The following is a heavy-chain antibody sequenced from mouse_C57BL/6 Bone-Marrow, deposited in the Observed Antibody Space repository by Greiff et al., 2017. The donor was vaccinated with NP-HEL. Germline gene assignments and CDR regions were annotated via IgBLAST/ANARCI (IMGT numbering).Heavy chain of an antibody. J-gene: IGHJ1*03. CDR2: INPGSGGT. CDR3: ARNYGYFDV. V-gene: IGHV1-54*01. Sequence: QVQLKQSGAELVRPGTSVKVSCKASGYAFTNYLIEWVKQRPGQGLEWIGVINPGSGGTNYNEKFKGKATLTADKSSSTAYMQLSSLTSADSAVYFCARNYGYFDVWGTGTTVTVSS. CDR1: GYAFTNYL.